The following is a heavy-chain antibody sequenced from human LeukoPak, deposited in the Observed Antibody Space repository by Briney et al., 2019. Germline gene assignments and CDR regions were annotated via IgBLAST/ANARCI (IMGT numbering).Heavy chain of an antibody. V-gene: IGHV1-24*01. D-gene: IGHD5-24*01. CDR3: AKAGARDGYTGAFDY. Sequence: ASVKVSCKVSGYTLTELSMHWVRQAPGKGLEWMGGFDPEDGETIYAQKFQGRVTMTEDTSTDTAYMELSSLRSEDTAVYYCAKAGARDGYTGAFDYWGQGTLVTVSS. CDR2: FDPEDGET. J-gene: IGHJ4*02. CDR1: GYTLTELS.